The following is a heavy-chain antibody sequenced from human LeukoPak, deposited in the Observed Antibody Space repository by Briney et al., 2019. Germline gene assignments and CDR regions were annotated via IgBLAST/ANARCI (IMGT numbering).Heavy chain of an antibody. J-gene: IGHJ4*02. D-gene: IGHD3-16*01. V-gene: IGHV4-38-2*02. CDR1: GYSISSGHF. CDR3: ASVGGGSPY. Sequence: SETLSLTCTVSGYSISSGHFWSWIRQPPGKGLEWIGSIYGSGTTYYDPPLRSRVSISADTSKNHFSLELSSVTAADTAVYYCASVGGGSPYWGQGTLVPVSS. CDR2: IYGSGTT.